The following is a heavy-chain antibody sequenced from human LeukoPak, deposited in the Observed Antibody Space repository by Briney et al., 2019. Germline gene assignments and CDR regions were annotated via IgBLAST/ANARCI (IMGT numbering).Heavy chain of an antibody. CDR1: GFTFSNYW. CDR2: IKQDGSEE. Sequence: PGGSLRLSCTASGFTFSNYWMSWVRQAPGKGLEWVANIKQDGSEEYYVDSVKGRFTISRDNAKNSLYLQMNSLRAEDTAVYYCARGGGNFDYWGQGTLVTVSS. V-gene: IGHV3-7*01. J-gene: IGHJ4*02. CDR3: ARGGGNFDY.